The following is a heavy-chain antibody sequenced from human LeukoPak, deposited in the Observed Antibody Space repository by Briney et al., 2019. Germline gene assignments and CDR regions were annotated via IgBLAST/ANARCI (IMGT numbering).Heavy chain of an antibody. CDR3: ARPLRRNDGMDV. J-gene: IGHJ6*02. CDR2: INPNSGGT. D-gene: IGHD1-1*01. CDR1: GYTFTDYY. Sequence: ASVKVSCKASGYTFTDYYMHWVRQAPGQGLEWMGWINPNSGGTDFAQRFQGRVTMTRDTSISTAYMELRRLRSDDTAVYYCARPLRRNDGMDVWGQGTTVTVSS. V-gene: IGHV1-2*02.